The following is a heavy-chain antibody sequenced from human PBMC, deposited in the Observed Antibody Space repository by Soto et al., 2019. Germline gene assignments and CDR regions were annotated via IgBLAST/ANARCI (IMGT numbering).Heavy chain of an antibody. CDR2: IIPILGIA. J-gene: IGHJ4*02. Sequence: QVQLVQSGAEVKKPGSSVKVSCKASGGTFSSYTISWVRQAPGQGLEWMGRIIPILGIANYAQKFQGRVTITADKSTSTAYMEMSSLRSEDTAVYYCARDRGGVTGANYWGQGTLVTVSS. CDR1: GGTFSSYT. CDR3: ARDRGGVTGANY. D-gene: IGHD2-8*01. V-gene: IGHV1-69*08.